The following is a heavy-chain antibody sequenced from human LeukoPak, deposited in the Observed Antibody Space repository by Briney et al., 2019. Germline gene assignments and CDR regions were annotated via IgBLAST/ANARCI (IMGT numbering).Heavy chain of an antibody. CDR2: ISWNSGSI. CDR3: AKDMFDYGDYGWFDP. CDR1: GFTFDDYA. J-gene: IGHJ5*02. Sequence: GGSLRLSCAASGFTFDDYAMHWVRQAPGKGLEWVSGISWNSGSIGYADSVEGRFTISRDNAKNSLYLQMNSLRAEDTALYYCAKDMFDYGDYGWFDPWGQGTLVTVSS. D-gene: IGHD4-17*01. V-gene: IGHV3-9*01.